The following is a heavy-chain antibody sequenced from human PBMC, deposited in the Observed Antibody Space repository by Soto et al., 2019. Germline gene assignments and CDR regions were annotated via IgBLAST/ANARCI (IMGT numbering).Heavy chain of an antibody. CDR3: ARDLLTHYFDY. J-gene: IGHJ4*02. V-gene: IGHV3-30-3*01. CDR2: ISYDGSNK. CDR1: GFTFSSYA. Sequence: GGSLRLSCAASGFTFSSYAMHWVRQAPGKGLEWVAVISYDGSNKYYADSVKGRFTISRDNSKNTLYLQMNSLRAEDTAVYYYARDLLTHYFDYWGQGTLVTVSS.